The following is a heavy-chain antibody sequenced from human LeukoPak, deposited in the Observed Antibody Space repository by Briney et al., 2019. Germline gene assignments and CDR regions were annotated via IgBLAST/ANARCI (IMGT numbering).Heavy chain of an antibody. CDR1: GGSISGYY. J-gene: IGHJ4*02. V-gene: IGHV4-59*01. D-gene: IGHD5-24*01. CDR2: IYYSGST. CDR3: ASTRRDGYPFDY. Sequence: SETLSLTCTVSGGSISGYYWSWIRQPPGKGLEWIGYIYYSGSTNYNPSLKSRVTISVDTSKNQFSLKLSSVTAADTAVYYCASTRRDGYPFDYWGQGTLVTVSS.